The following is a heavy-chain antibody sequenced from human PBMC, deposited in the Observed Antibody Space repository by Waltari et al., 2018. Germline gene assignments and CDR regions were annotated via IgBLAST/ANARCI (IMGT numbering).Heavy chain of an antibody. D-gene: IGHD2-15*01. J-gene: IGHJ4*02. V-gene: IGHV1-3*01. CDR3: GRGFCSGGSCYLFDY. CDR1: GDTFSNYA. Sequence: QVQLVQSGAEVKKPGSSVKVSCKASGDTFSNYAISWVRQAPGQGLEWMGWINAGNGKTKYSQKFQDRVTITRDTSARIAYMELSSLRSEDTAVYYCGRGFCSGGSCYLFDYWGQGSLVTVSS. CDR2: INAGNGKT.